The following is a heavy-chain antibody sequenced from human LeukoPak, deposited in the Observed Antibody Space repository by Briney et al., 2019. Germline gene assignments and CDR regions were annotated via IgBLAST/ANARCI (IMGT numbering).Heavy chain of an antibody. CDR1: GGSFSGYY. D-gene: IGHD3-22*01. CDR2: INHSGST. V-gene: IGHV4-34*01. Sequence: KSSETLSLTCAVYGGSFSGYYWSWIRQPPGKGLEWIGEINHSGSTNYNPSLKSRVTISVDTSKNQFSLKLSSVTAADTAVYYCARATTYDSSGYYYYLFDYWGQGTLVTVSS. J-gene: IGHJ4*02. CDR3: ARATTYDSSGYYYYLFDY.